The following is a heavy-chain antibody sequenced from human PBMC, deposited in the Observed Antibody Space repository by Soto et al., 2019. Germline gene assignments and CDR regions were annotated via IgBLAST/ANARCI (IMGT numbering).Heavy chain of an antibody. V-gene: IGHV4-59*08. J-gene: IGHJ4*02. CDR3: ARHNYGSGSTYFDY. D-gene: IGHD3-10*01. Sequence: PSETLSLTCTVSGGSISSYYWSWIRQPPGKGLEWIGCIDYSGSTNYNPSLKSRVTISVDTSKNQFSLKLNSMTAADTAVYYCARHNYGSGSTYFDYWGQGTLVTVSS. CDR1: GGSISSYY. CDR2: IDYSGST.